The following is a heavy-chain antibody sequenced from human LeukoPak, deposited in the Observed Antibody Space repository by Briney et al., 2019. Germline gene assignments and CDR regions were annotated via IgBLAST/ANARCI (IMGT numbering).Heavy chain of an antibody. V-gene: IGHV1-2*02. Sequence: ASVKVSCKASGYTFIGYYVHGVRQAPGQGLEWMGWINSKSGGTNYAQKFQGRLTMTRETSISKPYMALNKLRSDDTAVNYLSSLNSGWYYWGPGNPVTVSS. D-gene: IGHD6-19*01. CDR3: SSLNSGWYY. CDR1: GYTFIGYY. CDR2: INSKSGGT. J-gene: IGHJ4*02.